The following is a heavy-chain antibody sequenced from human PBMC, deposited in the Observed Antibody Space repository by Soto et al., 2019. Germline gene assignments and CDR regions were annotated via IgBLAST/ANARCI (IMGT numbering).Heavy chain of an antibody. CDR3: ARHGTTVTTELIGAFDI. J-gene: IGHJ3*02. CDR2: IYYSGST. CDR1: GGSISSSSYY. V-gene: IGHV4-39*01. Sequence: SETLSLTCTVSGGSISSSSYYWGWIRQPPGKGLEWIGSIYYSGSTYYNPSLKSRVTISVDTSKNQFSLKLSSVTAADTAVYYCARHGTTVTTELIGAFDIWGQGTMVTVSS. D-gene: IGHD4-17*01.